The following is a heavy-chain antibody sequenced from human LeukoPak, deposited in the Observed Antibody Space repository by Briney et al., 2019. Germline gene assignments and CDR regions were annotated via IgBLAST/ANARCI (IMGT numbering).Heavy chain of an antibody. CDR1: GFSLTTSGVG. J-gene: IGHJ4*02. CDR3: AHRGGYDFEFDY. D-gene: IGHD5-12*01. Sequence: SGPTLVNPTQTLTLTCTFSGFSLTTSGVGVGWIRQPPEKALEWLALIFWDDDKRYSPSLKSRLTIIKDTSKNQVVLSMTNIDPVDTATYYCAHRGGYDFEFDYWGQGTLVTVSS. V-gene: IGHV2-5*02. CDR2: IFWDDDK.